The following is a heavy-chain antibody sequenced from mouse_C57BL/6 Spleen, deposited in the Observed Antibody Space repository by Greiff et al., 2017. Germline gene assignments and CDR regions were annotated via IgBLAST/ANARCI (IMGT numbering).Heavy chain of an antibody. CDR1: GYSFTGYF. CDR2: INPYNGDT. Sequence: EVQLVESGPELVKPGDSVKISCKASGYSFTGYFMNWVMQSHGKSLEWIGRINPYNGDTFYNQKFKGKATLTVDKSSSTAHMELRSLTSEDSAVYFCAREFDYYGSSPWFAYWGQGTLVTVSA. D-gene: IGHD1-1*01. CDR3: AREFDYYGSSPWFAY. J-gene: IGHJ3*01. V-gene: IGHV1-20*01.